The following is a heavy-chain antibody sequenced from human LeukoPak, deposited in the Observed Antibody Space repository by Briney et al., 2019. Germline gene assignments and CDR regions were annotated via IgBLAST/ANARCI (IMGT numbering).Heavy chain of an antibody. V-gene: IGHV3-23*01. CDR2: ISGSGGST. J-gene: IGHJ4*02. Sequence: GGSLRLSCAAFGFTFSSYAMSWVRQAPGKGLEWVSAISGSGGSTYYADSVKGRFTISRDNSKNTLYLQMNSLRAEDTAVYYCAKAKGMIVVVIDYWGQGTLVTVSS. CDR1: GFTFSSYA. CDR3: AKAKGMIVVVIDY. D-gene: IGHD3-22*01.